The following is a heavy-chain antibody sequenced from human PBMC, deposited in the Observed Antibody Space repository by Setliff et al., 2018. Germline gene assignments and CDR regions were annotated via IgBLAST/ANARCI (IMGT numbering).Heavy chain of an antibody. D-gene: IGHD2-21*01. CDR1: GFTFTLFA. Sequence: GGSLRLSCAASGFTFTLFAFHWVRQAPGKGLEWLAVVSYDGNNNYYGDSVKGRFTISRGNSKNTVFLQLNSLRDDDTAVYYCARAPNIFAGNFDFWGQGALVTVSS. CDR3: ARAPNIFAGNFDF. J-gene: IGHJ4*02. V-gene: IGHV3-30-3*01. CDR2: VSYDGNNN.